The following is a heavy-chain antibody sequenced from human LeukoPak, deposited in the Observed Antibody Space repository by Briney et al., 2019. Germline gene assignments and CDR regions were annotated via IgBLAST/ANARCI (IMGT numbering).Heavy chain of an antibody. CDR2: ISAYNGNT. Sequence: ASVKASCKASGYTFTSSGISWVRQAPGQGLEWMGWISAYNGNTNYAQKLQGRVTMTTDTSTSTAYMELRSLRSDDTAVYYCARAFRAAGTTDYYYYGMDVWGQGTTVTVSS. CDR3: ARAFRAAGTTDYYYYGMDV. V-gene: IGHV1-18*01. D-gene: IGHD6-13*01. J-gene: IGHJ6*02. CDR1: GYTFTSSG.